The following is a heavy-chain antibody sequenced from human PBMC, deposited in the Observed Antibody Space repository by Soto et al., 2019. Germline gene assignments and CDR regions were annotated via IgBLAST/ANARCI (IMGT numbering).Heavy chain of an antibody. J-gene: IGHJ4*02. CDR1: GFTFRTYA. CDR2: ISGSGSFT. V-gene: IGHV3-21*04. D-gene: IGHD3-10*01. CDR3: AKIPTGSGSSKFDY. Sequence: WGSLRLSCAASGFTFRTYAMNCVCQAPWRGLEWISSISGSGSFTHYADSVRGRFTISRDNSQNQLYLQMNNLRGDDTAMYYCAKIPTGSGSSKFDYWGQRIQVTVSS.